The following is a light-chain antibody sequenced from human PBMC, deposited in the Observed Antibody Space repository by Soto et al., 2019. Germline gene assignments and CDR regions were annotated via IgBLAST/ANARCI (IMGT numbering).Light chain of an antibody. Sequence: DIQMTQSPSTLSASVGDRVTITCRATQTVGSWLAWYQQKPGKAPKLLIYDASSLQSGVPSRFSGSGSGTEFTLTISGLQPEDFAVYYCQQYKNWPPVKFGGGTKVDI. CDR2: DAS. J-gene: IGKJ4*02. CDR3: QQYKNWPPVK. V-gene: IGKV1-5*01. CDR1: QTVGSW.